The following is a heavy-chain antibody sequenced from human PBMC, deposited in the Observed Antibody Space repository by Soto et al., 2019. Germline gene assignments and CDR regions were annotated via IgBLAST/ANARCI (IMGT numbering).Heavy chain of an antibody. Sequence: EVQLVESGGGLIQPGGSLRLSCEASGFTFSSNDMNWVRQAPGKGLEWVSLIWTSGSTAYADSVKGRFTISRDNSKSALYLHMSSLRAEDTAVYYCATRPVLLGAPWGQGTMVNVSS. CDR2: IWTSGST. J-gene: IGHJ3*01. V-gene: IGHV3-53*01. CDR3: ATRPVLLGAP. CDR1: GFTFSSND. D-gene: IGHD3-10*01.